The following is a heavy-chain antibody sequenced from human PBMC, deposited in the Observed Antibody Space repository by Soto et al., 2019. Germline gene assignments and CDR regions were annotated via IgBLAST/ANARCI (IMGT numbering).Heavy chain of an antibody. CDR2: IIPIFGTT. CDR1: GGTFSRYG. CDR3: ARTYYQWEALHYFDF. J-gene: IGHJ4*02. V-gene: IGHV1-69*01. Sequence: QVQLVQSGAEVKKPGSSVKVSCTASGGTFSRYGFTWVRQAPGQGFQWMGGIIPIFGTTHYEQNFQGRPSITADESTSTVYMELRSLRSDDTAIYFCARTYYQWEALHYFDFWGQGTLVTVSS. D-gene: IGHD1-26*01.